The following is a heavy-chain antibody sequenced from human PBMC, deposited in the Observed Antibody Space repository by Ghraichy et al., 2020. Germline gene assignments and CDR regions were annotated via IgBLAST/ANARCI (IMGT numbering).Heavy chain of an antibody. CDR3: AGGYTHGFRSDY. D-gene: IGHD5-18*01. V-gene: IGHV3-74*01. CDR1: GFTFSTYW. J-gene: IGHJ4*02. Sequence: GGSLRLSCAASGFTFSTYWMHWVRQAPGKGPVWVSRINGDGSSTNYADSVRGRFTISRENAKNTLFLQMNSLRAEDTAVYYCAGGYTHGFRSDYWGQGTLVTVYS. CDR2: INGDGSST.